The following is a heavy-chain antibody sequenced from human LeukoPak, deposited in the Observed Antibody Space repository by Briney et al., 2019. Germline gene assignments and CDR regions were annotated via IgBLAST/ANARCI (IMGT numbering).Heavy chain of an antibody. J-gene: IGHJ4*02. CDR1: GFTFSNAW. V-gene: IGHV3-15*01. D-gene: IGHD2-21*02. CDR3: TAIMTEDY. Sequence: GGSLRLSCVASGFTFSNAWMAWVRQAPGKGLEWVGRSKSKTDGVTTDYAAPVKGRFTISRDDSKNTLYLQMNSLKTEDTAVYYCTAIMTEDYWGQGTLVTVSS. CDR2: SKSKTDGVTT.